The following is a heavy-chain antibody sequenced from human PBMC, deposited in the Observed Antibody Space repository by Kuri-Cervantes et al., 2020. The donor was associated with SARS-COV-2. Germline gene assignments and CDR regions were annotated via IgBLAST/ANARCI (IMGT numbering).Heavy chain of an antibody. J-gene: IGHJ4*02. V-gene: IGHV3-30-3*01. Sequence: GESLKISCAASGFTFSSYAMSWVRQAPGKGLEWVAVISYDGSNKNYADSVKGRFTVSRDNSKNTLYLQMNSLRVEDTALYYCARDWGAIFGVATQFDYWGQGTLVTVSS. D-gene: IGHD3-3*01. CDR1: GFTFSSYA. CDR3: ARDWGAIFGVATQFDY. CDR2: ISYDGSNK.